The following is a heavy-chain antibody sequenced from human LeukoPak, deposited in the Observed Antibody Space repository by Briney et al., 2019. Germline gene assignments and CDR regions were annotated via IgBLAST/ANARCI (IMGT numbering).Heavy chain of an antibody. V-gene: IGHV4-61*08. CDR1: GGSISSGGYY. J-gene: IGHJ3*02. CDR3: ASNTYYYDSTDAFDI. CDR2: IYYSGST. Sequence: SETLSLTCTVSGGSISSGGYYWSWIRQPPGKGLEWIGYIYYSGSTNYNPSLKSRVTISVDTSKNQFSLKLSSVTAADTAVYYCASNTYYYDSTDAFDIWGQGTMVTVSS. D-gene: IGHD3-22*01.